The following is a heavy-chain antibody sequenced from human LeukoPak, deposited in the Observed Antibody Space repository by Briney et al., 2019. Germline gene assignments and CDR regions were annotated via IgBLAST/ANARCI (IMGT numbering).Heavy chain of an antibody. Sequence: PGGSLRLSCAVSGFTFTNAWMNWVGQAPGKGLEWVGRIKTKTDGGTTDYAAPVKGRFTISRDDSNNTLYLHMDSLKTEDTAVYHCTTEANYDSSGYLNWGQGTLVTVSS. J-gene: IGHJ4*02. D-gene: IGHD3-22*01. CDR2: IKTKTDGGTT. CDR1: GFTFTNAW. CDR3: TTEANYDSSGYLN. V-gene: IGHV3-15*01.